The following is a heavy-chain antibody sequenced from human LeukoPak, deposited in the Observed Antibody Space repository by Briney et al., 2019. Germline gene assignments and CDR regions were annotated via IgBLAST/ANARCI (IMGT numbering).Heavy chain of an antibody. Sequence: ASVKVSCKASGYTFTSYYMHWVRQAPGQGLEWMGIINPSDGSTSYAQKFQGRVTMTEDTSTDTAYMELSSLRSEDTAVYYCATEKSPWSGSPDLYYYYGMDVWGQGTTVTVSS. D-gene: IGHD3-3*01. CDR2: INPSDGST. J-gene: IGHJ6*02. CDR3: ATEKSPWSGSPDLYYYYGMDV. CDR1: GYTFTSYY. V-gene: IGHV1-46*01.